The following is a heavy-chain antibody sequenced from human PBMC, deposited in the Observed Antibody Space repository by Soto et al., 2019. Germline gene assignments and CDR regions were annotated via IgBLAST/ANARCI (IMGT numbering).Heavy chain of an antibody. J-gene: IGHJ4*02. Sequence: QVQLVESGGGVVQPGRSLRLSCAASGFTFSSYGMHWVRQAPGKGLEWVAVISYDGSNKYYADSVKGRFTISRDNSKNTVYLEMNSLRAEDTAVYYCAKEWDGFGGSDDRYFDYWGQGTLVTVSS. D-gene: IGHD3-10*01. CDR3: AKEWDGFGGSDDRYFDY. CDR2: ISYDGSNK. CDR1: GFTFSSYG. V-gene: IGHV3-30*18.